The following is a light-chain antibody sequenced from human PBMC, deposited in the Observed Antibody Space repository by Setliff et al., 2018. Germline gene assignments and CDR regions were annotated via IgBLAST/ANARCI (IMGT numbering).Light chain of an antibody. V-gene: IGLV2-14*03. CDR2: DVS. Sequence: QSALTQPASVSGSPGQSITISCTGTSSDVGGYNSVSWYQQHPGKAPKLMICDVSNRPSGVSNRFSGSKSGNTASLTISGLQAEDEADYYCSSYTSSSIFYVFGTGTKVTVL. J-gene: IGLJ1*01. CDR3: SSYTSSSIFYV. CDR1: SSDVGGYNS.